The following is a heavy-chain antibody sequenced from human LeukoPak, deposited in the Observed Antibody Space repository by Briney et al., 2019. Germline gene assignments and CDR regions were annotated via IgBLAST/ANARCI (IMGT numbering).Heavy chain of an antibody. CDR3: ASSTVAAMSRGDDAFDI. V-gene: IGHV3-21*01. Sequence: GGSLRLSCAASGFTFSSYSMNWVRQAPGKGLEWVSSISSSSSYIYYADSVKGRFTISRDNAKNSLYLQMNSLRAEDTAVYYCASSTVAAMSRGDDAFDIWGQGTMVTVSS. J-gene: IGHJ3*02. D-gene: IGHD6-19*01. CDR1: GFTFSSYS. CDR2: ISSSSSYI.